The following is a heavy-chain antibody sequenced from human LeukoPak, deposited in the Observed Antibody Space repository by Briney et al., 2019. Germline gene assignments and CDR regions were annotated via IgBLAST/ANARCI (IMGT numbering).Heavy chain of an antibody. CDR3: ARSSSMARGVRANWFDP. CDR2: INHSGST. D-gene: IGHD3-10*01. CDR1: GGSFSGYY. Sequence: SETLSLTCAVYGGSFSGYYWSWIRQPPGKGLEWIGEINHSGSTNYNPSLKSRVTISVDTSKNQFSLKLSSVTAADTAVYYCARSSSMARGVRANWFDPWGQGTLVTVTS. V-gene: IGHV4-34*01. J-gene: IGHJ5*02.